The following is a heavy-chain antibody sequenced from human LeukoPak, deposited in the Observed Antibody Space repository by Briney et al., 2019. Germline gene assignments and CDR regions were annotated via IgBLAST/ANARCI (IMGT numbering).Heavy chain of an antibody. CDR1: GFTVSSNY. V-gene: IGHV3-53*01. CDR3: AKDRVVRGSLYYFDY. CDR2: IYSGGST. D-gene: IGHD3-10*01. J-gene: IGHJ4*02. Sequence: GSLRLSCAASGFTVSSNYMSWVRQAPGKGLEWVSVIYSGGSTYYADSVKGRFTISRDNSKNTLYLQMNSLRAEDTAVYYCAKDRVVRGSLYYFDYWGQGTLVTVSS.